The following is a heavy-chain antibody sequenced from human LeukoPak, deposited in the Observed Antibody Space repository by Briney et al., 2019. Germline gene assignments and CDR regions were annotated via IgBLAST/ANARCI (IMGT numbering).Heavy chain of an antibody. D-gene: IGHD2-2*01. V-gene: IGHV4-34*01. Sequence: SETLSLTCAVYGGSFSGYYWSWIRQPPGKGLEWIGEINHSGSTNYNPSLKSRVTISVDTSKNQFSLKLSSVTAVDTAVYYCARSGYCSSTSCQIAGWFDPWGQGTLVTVSS. CDR3: ARSGYCSSTSCQIAGWFDP. J-gene: IGHJ5*02. CDR2: INHSGST. CDR1: GGSFSGYY.